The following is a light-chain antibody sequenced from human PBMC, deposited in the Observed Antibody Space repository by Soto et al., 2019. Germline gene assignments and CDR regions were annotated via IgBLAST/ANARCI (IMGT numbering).Light chain of an antibody. Sequence: EIVLTQSPGTLSLSPGERVTLSCRASQTVRTNYLAWFQHKPGQAPRLLIYGASSRATGIPDRFSGSGSGTDFTLTINRLEPEDFVVYFCQQYSDSPLTFGGGTKVEIK. CDR1: QTVRTNY. CDR3: QQYSDSPLT. V-gene: IGKV3-20*01. CDR2: GAS. J-gene: IGKJ4*01.